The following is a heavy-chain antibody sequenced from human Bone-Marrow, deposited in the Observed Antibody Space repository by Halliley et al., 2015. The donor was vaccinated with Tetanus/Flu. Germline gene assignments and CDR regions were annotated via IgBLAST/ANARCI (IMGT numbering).Heavy chain of an antibody. CDR1: GGSITSNNW. J-gene: IGHJ4*02. CDR2: MYHSGST. CDR3: ARRWGDCIGGSCPYFEY. Sequence: GLVKPSGTLSLTCAVSGGSITSNNWWTWVRQSPGKGLEWIGEMYHSGSTNFNPSLRSRVSMSIDKSKNHFSLDLSSVTAADTAVYYCARRWGDCIGGSCPYFEYWGQGTPVTVSS. V-gene: IGHV4-4*02. D-gene: IGHD2-15*01.